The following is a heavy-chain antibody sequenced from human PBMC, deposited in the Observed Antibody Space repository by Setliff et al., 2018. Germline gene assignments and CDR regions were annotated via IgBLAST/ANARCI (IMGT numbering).Heavy chain of an antibody. CDR3: FGAGTCSY. Sequence: GGSLRLSCRASGFTYNNDWVSWVRQAPGKGLEWLASINPDGSEKYYVDSVKGRFTISRDNAKNSLSLQMNSLRTEDTAVYYCFGAGTCSYWGQGTQVTVYS. J-gene: IGHJ4*02. V-gene: IGHV3-7*01. D-gene: IGHD3-10*01. CDR2: INPDGSEK. CDR1: GFTYNNDW.